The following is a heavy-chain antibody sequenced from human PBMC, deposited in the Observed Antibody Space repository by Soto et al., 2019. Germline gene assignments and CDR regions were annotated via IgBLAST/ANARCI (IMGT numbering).Heavy chain of an antibody. D-gene: IGHD2-15*01. V-gene: IGHV3-33*01. Sequence: QVQLVESGGGVVQPGRSLRLSCAASGFTFSTYGMHWVRQAPGKGLEWVAVIWYDGRYKYYADSVKGRFTISRDNSKNTLYLQMHSLRAEDTAVYYCASLYCSGGDCPSRYWGQGTLVTVSS. J-gene: IGHJ4*02. CDR2: IWYDGRYK. CDR1: GFTFSTYG. CDR3: ASLYCSGGDCPSRY.